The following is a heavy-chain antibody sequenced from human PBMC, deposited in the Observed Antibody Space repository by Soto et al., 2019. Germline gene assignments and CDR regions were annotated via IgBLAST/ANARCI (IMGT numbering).Heavy chain of an antibody. J-gene: IGHJ4*02. V-gene: IGHV4-59*01. CDR1: GGSIINVY. CDR3: ARAHAPTLPFDY. Sequence: SQTLSLTCTVSGGSIINVYWSWIRQPPGKGLEWIGFIFHSGNAKYNPSLKSRVTMSVDTSKNQFSLSLDSVTAADTAVYFCARAHAPTLPFDYWGQGTLVTVSS. CDR2: IFHSGNA. D-gene: IGHD2-15*01.